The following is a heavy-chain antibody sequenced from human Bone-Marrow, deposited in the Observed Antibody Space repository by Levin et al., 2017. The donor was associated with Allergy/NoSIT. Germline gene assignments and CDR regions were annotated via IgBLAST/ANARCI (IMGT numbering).Heavy chain of an antibody. J-gene: IGHJ6*02. D-gene: IGHD1-1*01. Sequence: AGGSLRLSCAASGFTFDSHAMTWVRQAPGKGLEWVSSISETGYYTYYADSLRGRVNISRDNAKNSLYLQINSLRADDSAVYYCAKCMDNWNWVSYNGLGVWSQGTTVTVSS. V-gene: IGHV3-21*01. CDR3: AKCMDNWNWVSYNGLGV. CDR1: GFTFDSHA. CDR2: ISETGYYT.